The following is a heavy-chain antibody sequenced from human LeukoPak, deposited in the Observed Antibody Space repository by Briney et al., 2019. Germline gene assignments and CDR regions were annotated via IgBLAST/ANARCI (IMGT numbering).Heavy chain of an antibody. Sequence: PSETLSLTCAVYGGSFSGYYWNWIRQPPGKGLEWIGEINHGGSTNYNPSLKSRVTISVDTSKNQFSLNLSSVTAADTAVYYCARGTVDYCGGGGCYLYYFDYWGQGNLVTVSS. J-gene: IGHJ4*02. CDR1: GGSFSGYY. D-gene: IGHD2-15*01. CDR2: INHGGST. V-gene: IGHV4-34*01. CDR3: ARGTVDYCGGGGCYLYYFDY.